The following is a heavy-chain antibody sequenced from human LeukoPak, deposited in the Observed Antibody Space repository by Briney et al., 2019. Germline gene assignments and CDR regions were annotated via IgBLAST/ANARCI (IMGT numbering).Heavy chain of an antibody. V-gene: IGHV3-48*01. J-gene: IGHJ4*02. CDR2: ISGSSSTI. D-gene: IGHD3-22*01. CDR1: GFTFSSYS. Sequence: QPGGSLRLSRAASGFTFSSYSMNWVRQAPGKGLEWGSYISGSSSTIYYADSVKGRFTISRDNGKNTLYLQMNSLRAEDTAVYYCARGSTYYDSSGQVPFDYWGQGTLVTVSS. CDR3: ARGSTYYDSSGQVPFDY.